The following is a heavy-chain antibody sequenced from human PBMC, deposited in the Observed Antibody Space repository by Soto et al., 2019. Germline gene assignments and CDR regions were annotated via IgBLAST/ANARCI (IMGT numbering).Heavy chain of an antibody. J-gene: IGHJ5*02. V-gene: IGHV3-9*01. Sequence: EVQMVESGGGMVQPGRSLRLSCAASGFTFDEYSMHWVRQVPGKGLEWVSSVSWNSGGIGYADSVEGRFTISRDNAKNSLYLQMNSLRPEDTALHYCEKAGSGGYFDDWGQGTLVTVSS. CDR1: GFTFDEYS. CDR2: VSWNSGGI. D-gene: IGHD3-22*01. CDR3: EKAGSGGYFDD.